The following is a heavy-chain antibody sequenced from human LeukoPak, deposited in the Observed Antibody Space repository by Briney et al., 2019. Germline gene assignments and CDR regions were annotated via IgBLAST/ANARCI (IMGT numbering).Heavy chain of an antibody. CDR3: ARGVEPLAANTLAY. CDR2: LYSDGNT. CDR1: GFTVITND. Sequence: GGSLRLPCAASGFTVITNDMTWVRQAPGKGLEWVSVLYSDGNTKYADSVQGRFTISRDNSKNTLYLEMNSLSPDNTAVYYCARGVEPLAANTLAYWGQGTLVTVSS. D-gene: IGHD1-14*01. V-gene: IGHV3-53*01. J-gene: IGHJ4*02.